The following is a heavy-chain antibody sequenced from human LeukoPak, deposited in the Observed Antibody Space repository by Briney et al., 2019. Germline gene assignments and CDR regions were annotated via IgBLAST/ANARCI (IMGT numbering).Heavy chain of an antibody. CDR1: GGSISNSNYY. D-gene: IGHD6-13*01. Sequence: NPSETLSLTCSVSGGSISNSNYYWGWIRQPPGKGLEWIGCVYFSGSTYYNPSLKSRVTISLNTSKNQFSLKLNSVTASATAVYYCARRVHSSSLTDYWGQGTLVSVSS. CDR3: ARRVHSSSLTDY. J-gene: IGHJ4*02. V-gene: IGHV4-39*01. CDR2: VYFSGST.